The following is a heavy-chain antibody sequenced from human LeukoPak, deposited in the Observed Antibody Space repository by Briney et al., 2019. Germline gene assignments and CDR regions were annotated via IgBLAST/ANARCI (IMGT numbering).Heavy chain of an antibody. Sequence: SETLSLTCIVSGGSISSSGYYWGWIRQPPGEGLEWIGNIYYGGSTYYNPSLKSRVTISVDTSKNQFSLKLSSVTAADTAVYYCARYSGFQFDYWGQGTLVTVSS. J-gene: IGHJ4*02. CDR1: GGSISSSGYY. D-gene: IGHD5-12*01. CDR3: ARYSGFQFDY. V-gene: IGHV4-39*01. CDR2: IYYGGST.